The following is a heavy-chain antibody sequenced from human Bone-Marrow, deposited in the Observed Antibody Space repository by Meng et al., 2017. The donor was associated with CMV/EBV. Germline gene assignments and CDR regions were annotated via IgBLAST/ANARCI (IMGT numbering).Heavy chain of an antibody. V-gene: IGHV1-2*02. Sequence: ASVKVSCKASGYTFTAHYFHWVRQAPGQGLEWMGWIHPHRGDTNYAQQFQGRVTLTRDTSINTGYMELTRLTSDDTAVYYCARDNNWGPDYWGQGTLVTASS. D-gene: IGHD7-27*01. CDR2: IHPHRGDT. CDR1: GYTFTAHY. J-gene: IGHJ4*02. CDR3: ARDNNWGPDY.